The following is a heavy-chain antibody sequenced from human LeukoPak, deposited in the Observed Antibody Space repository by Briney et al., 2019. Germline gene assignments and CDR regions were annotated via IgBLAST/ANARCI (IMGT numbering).Heavy chain of an antibody. D-gene: IGHD3-22*01. CDR2: LYTSGST. V-gene: IGHV4-4*07. CDR1: GGYISSYY. Sequence: PSETLSLTCTVSGGYISSYYWSWIRQPAGKGLEWIGRLYTSGSTNYNPSLKSRVTMSVDTSKNQFSLKLTSMTAADTAVYYCARGGSSGYYYGWGRGTLVTVSS. CDR3: ARGGSSGYYYG. J-gene: IGHJ4*02.